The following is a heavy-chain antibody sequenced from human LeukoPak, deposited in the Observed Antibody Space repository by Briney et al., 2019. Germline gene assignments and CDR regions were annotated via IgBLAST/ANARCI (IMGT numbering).Heavy chain of an antibody. D-gene: IGHD2-21*02. CDR1: GFILKKYG. Sequence: GESVRLSCAASGFILKKYGMTWVRQAPGKGLQWVAGVTGTGHKTFYADSAKGRFTISRDDANNTMSLHINSLRVEDSAIYYCTKDANYCDSYLCHLDYFQYWGQGILVTVSS. J-gene: IGHJ4*02. V-gene: IGHV3-23*01. CDR2: VTGTGHKT. CDR3: TKDANYCDSYLCHLDYFQY.